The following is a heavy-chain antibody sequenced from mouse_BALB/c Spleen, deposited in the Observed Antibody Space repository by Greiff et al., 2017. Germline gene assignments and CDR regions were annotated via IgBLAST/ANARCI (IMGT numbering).Heavy chain of an antibody. CDR3: TRGNDYEDYAMDY. CDR1: GYTFTSYW. V-gene: IGHV1-74*01. CDR2: IDPYDSET. J-gene: IGHJ4*01. Sequence: QVQLQQPGAELVRPGASVKLSCKASGYTFTSYWMNWVKQRPEQGLEWIGRIDPYDSETHYNQKFKGKATLTADKSSGTAYMELRSLTSEDSAVYYCTRGNDYEDYAMDYWGQGTSVTVSS. D-gene: IGHD2-4*01.